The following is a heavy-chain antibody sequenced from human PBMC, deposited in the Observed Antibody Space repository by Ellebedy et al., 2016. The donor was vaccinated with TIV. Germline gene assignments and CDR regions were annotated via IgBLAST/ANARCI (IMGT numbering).Heavy chain of an antibody. D-gene: IGHD5-18*01. J-gene: IGHJ4*02. CDR3: VTRVRTAMGFDY. CDR2: ISNNGIST. Sequence: PGGSLRLSCSGSGFTFSSYGMHWVRQAPGKGREDVSGISNNGISTSYADSVKGRFTISRDNSRNTLYLQMSSLKPEDTAVYYCVTRVRTAMGFDYWGQGTLVTVST. V-gene: IGHV3-64D*06. CDR1: GFTFSSYG.